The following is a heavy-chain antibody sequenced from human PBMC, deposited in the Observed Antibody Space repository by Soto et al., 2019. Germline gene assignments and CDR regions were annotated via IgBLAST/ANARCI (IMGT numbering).Heavy chain of an antibody. J-gene: IGHJ4*02. D-gene: IGHD1-26*01. CDR2: INGRSNYV. Sequence: GGSLRLSCVFSGFTFSTYTMNWVRQAPGKGLEWVSSINGRSNYVYYADAVKGRFTISRDNAKNSLYLQMNRLRAEDTAIYYCAREDGVVGSSSAFDHWGLGTLVTVSS. CDR3: AREDGVVGSSSAFDH. V-gene: IGHV3-21*01. CDR1: GFTFSTYT.